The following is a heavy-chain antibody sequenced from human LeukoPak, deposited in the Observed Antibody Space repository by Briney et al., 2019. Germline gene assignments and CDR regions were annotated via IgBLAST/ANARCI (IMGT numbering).Heavy chain of an antibody. D-gene: IGHD7-27*01. CDR1: GFTFSSYG. Sequence: GGSLRLSCAASGFTFSSYGMSWVRQAPGKGLEWVSAISGSGGSTYYADSVKGRFTISRDNSKNTLYLQMNSLRADDTAVYYCARGPHWDPHFDYWGQGTLVTVSS. CDR2: ISGSGGST. CDR3: ARGPHWDPHFDY. V-gene: IGHV3-23*01. J-gene: IGHJ4*02.